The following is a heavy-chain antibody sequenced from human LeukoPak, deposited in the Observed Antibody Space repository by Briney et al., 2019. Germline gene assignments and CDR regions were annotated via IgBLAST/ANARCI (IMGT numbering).Heavy chain of an antibody. CDR2: IHHSGST. V-gene: IGHV4-38-2*01. Sequence: SETLSLTCGVSGYSISSGYYWSWIRQPSGKGLEFIGTIHHSGSTYYNPSLKSRVTVLVDTSKNQFSLKVNSVTAADTAIYYCARRPSGSGFDYWGLGALVTVSS. D-gene: IGHD3-3*01. CDR1: GYSISSGYY. J-gene: IGHJ4*02. CDR3: ARRPSGSGFDY.